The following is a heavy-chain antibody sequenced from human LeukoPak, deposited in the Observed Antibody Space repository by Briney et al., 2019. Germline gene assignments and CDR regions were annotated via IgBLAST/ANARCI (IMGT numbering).Heavy chain of an antibody. CDR3: ARGIQLWLQYYYYYYMDV. J-gene: IGHJ6*03. Sequence: RTGGSLRLSCAAPGFTFSSSWMSWVRQAPGKGLEWVANIKQDGSERSYVDSVKGRFTISRDNAKNLLYLQMNSLRAEDTAVYYCARGIQLWLQYYYYYYMDVWGKGTTVTVSS. CDR1: GFTFSSSW. CDR2: IKQDGSER. V-gene: IGHV3-7*01. D-gene: IGHD5-18*01.